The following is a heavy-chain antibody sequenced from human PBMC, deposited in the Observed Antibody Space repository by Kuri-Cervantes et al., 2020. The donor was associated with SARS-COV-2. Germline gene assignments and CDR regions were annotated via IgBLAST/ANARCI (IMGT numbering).Heavy chain of an antibody. Sequence: SGPTLVKPTQTLTLTCTFSGFSLSTSGMCVSWIRQPPGKALEWLARIDWDDDKYYSTSLKSRLTITKDTSKNQVVLTMTNMDPVDTATYYCAHSYHDTLRGAFDIWGQGTMVTVSS. V-gene: IGHV2-70*12. CDR1: GFSLSTSGMC. J-gene: IGHJ3*02. CDR3: AHSYHDTLRGAFDI. D-gene: IGHD3-22*01. CDR2: IDWDDDK.